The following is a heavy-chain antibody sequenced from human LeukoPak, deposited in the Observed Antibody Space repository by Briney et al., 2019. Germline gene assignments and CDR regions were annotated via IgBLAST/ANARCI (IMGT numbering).Heavy chain of an antibody. Sequence: GASVKVSCKASGYTFTSYGISWVRQAPGQGLEWMGWISAYNGNTNYAQKLQGRVTMPTDTYTSTAYMELRSLRSDDTAVYYCARRMGGSYYERGLVFWGQGTLVTVYS. V-gene: IGHV1-18*01. CDR1: GYTFTSYG. J-gene: IGHJ4*02. CDR2: ISAYNGNT. D-gene: IGHD1-26*01. CDR3: ARRMGGSYYERGLVF.